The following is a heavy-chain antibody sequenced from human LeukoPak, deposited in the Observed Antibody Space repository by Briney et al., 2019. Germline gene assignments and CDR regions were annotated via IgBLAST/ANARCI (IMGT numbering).Heavy chain of an antibody. J-gene: IGHJ4*02. D-gene: IGHD2-15*01. CDR2: IKSKTNCGTK. CDR3: TTEARANLRYCTAGSRQFDY. V-gene: IGHV3-15*01. Sequence: PGGSLRLSCAASGFTFSNAWMSWVRQAPGKGLEWVGCIKSKTNCGTKDYSAPVKGRFTISKDDSKNTLYLQMNSLKTEETAVYYCTTEARANLRYCTAGSRQFDYWGQGTLVTVSS. CDR1: GFTFSNAW.